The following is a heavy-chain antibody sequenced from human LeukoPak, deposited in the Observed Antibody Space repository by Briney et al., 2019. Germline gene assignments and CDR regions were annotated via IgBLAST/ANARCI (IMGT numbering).Heavy chain of an antibody. D-gene: IGHD7-27*01. J-gene: IGHJ4*02. V-gene: IGHV3-11*01. Sequence: GGSLRLSCRASGFTFSDHYMTWVRQAPGKGLEYISYLSNTGSDSFYADSVKGRFSISRDNAEKSLYLQMNDLRAEDTAVYYCARGHWGLDYWGQGTLATVSS. CDR3: ARGHWGLDY. CDR2: LSNTGSDS. CDR1: GFTFSDHY.